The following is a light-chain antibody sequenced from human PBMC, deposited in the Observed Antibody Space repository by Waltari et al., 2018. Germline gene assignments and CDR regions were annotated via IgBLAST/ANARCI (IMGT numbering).Light chain of an antibody. CDR1: QSVSTY. CDR3: QQYYDYQRS. V-gene: IGKV1-8*01. J-gene: IGKJ1*01. Sequence: AIRMTQSPSSLSASTGDRVTITCRASQSVSTYLAWYQQKPGKAPKLLIYAASTLRRGVPLRFGGSGSGTDFTLSISCLQSEDFATYYCQQYYDYQRSFGQGTKVEIK. CDR2: AAS.